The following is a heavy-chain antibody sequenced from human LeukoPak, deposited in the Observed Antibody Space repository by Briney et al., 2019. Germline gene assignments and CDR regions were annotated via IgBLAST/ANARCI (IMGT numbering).Heavy chain of an antibody. V-gene: IGHV3-53*01. CDR1: GFTVSTNY. CDR2: FYSGSST. Sequence: GGSLRLSCAASGFTVSTNYMNWVRQAPGKGLEWVSIFYSGSSTYYADSVEGRFTISRGSSKNTLFLQMNDLRAEDTAVYYCARVGDHFHWYLDLWGRGTLVTVSS. J-gene: IGHJ2*01. D-gene: IGHD3-3*02. CDR3: ARVGDHFHWYLDL.